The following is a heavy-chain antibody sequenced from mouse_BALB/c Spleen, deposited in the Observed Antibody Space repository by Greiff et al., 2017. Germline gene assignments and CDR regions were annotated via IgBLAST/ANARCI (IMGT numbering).Heavy chain of an antibody. Sequence: EVKLVESGGGLVQPGGSLKLSCAASGFTFSSYTMSWVRQTPEKRLEWVAYISNGGGSTYYPDTVKGRFTISRDNAKNTLYLQMSSLKSEDTAMYYCARHEYDDPLYAMDYWGQGTSVTVSS. CDR1: GFTFSSYT. V-gene: IGHV5-12-2*01. D-gene: IGHD2-4*01. CDR2: ISNGGGST. J-gene: IGHJ4*01. CDR3: ARHEYDDPLYAMDY.